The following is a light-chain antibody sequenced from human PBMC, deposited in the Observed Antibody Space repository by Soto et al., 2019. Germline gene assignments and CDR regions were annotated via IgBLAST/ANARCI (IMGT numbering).Light chain of an antibody. CDR1: QSVNSD. CDR3: QQYNNWPYS. CDR2: AAS. V-gene: IGKV3-15*01. J-gene: IGKJ2*03. Sequence: EIVMTQSPATLSVSPGERATLSCRTSQSVNSDLVWYQQKVGQPPRLLIYAASTRATALPSRFSGSGSGTEFTLIISSLQSEDFAVYYCQQYNNWPYSFGQGTRVEIK.